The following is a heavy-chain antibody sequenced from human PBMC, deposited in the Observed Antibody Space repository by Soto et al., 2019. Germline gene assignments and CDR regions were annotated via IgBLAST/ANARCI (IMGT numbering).Heavy chain of an antibody. CDR2: ISGSGGFT. Sequence: EVQLLESGGGLVQPGGSLRLSCAASGFTFSSYAMSWVRQAPGKGLEWVSAISGSGGFTYYADSVKGRFTISRDNSKNPRYLQMNSLRAEDTAVYYCAKGRATYYHDGTGDYWGQGTLVTVSS. J-gene: IGHJ4*02. CDR1: GFTFSSYA. CDR3: AKGRATYYHDGTGDY. V-gene: IGHV3-23*01. D-gene: IGHD3-22*01.